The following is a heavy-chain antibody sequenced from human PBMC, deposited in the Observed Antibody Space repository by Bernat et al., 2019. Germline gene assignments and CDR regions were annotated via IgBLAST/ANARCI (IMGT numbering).Heavy chain of an antibody. V-gene: IGHV3-15*07. D-gene: IGHD1-26*01. Sequence: EVQLVESGGGLVKPGGSLRLSCAASGFTFSNAWMNWVRQAPRRGLEWVGRIKSKTDGGTTAYAAPVKGRFTISRDDSKSTVFLQMNSLKTEDTAVYYCTTAPSGGATSPDYWGQGTLATVSS. CDR3: TTAPSGGATSPDY. CDR2: IKSKTDGGTT. J-gene: IGHJ4*02. CDR1: GFTFSNAW.